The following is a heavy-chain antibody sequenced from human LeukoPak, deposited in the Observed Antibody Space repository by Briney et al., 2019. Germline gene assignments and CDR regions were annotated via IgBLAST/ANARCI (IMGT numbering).Heavy chain of an antibody. Sequence: SETLSLTCTVSGGSISSYYWSWIRQPPGKGLEWVGYIYYSGSTNYNPSLKSRATISVDTSKNQFSLKLSSVTAADTAVYYCASGGTIFGVVSHYFDYWGQGTLVTVSS. J-gene: IGHJ4*02. V-gene: IGHV4-59*01. CDR3: ASGGTIFGVVSHYFDY. CDR2: IYYSGST. D-gene: IGHD3-3*01. CDR1: GGSISSYY.